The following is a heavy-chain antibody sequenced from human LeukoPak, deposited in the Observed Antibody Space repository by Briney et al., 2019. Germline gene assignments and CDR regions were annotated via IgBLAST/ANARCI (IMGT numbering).Heavy chain of an antibody. V-gene: IGHV3-23*01. CDR2: ISGSGGST. J-gene: IGHJ5*02. CDR3: AKGTSLSRFDP. Sequence: GGSLRLSCAASGFSFSSYAMSWARQAPGKGLEWVSAISGSGGSTYSADSVKGRFTISRDNSKNTLYLQMNSLRAEDTAVYYCAKGTSLSRFDPWGQGTLVTVSS. CDR1: GFSFSSYA. D-gene: IGHD3/OR15-3a*01.